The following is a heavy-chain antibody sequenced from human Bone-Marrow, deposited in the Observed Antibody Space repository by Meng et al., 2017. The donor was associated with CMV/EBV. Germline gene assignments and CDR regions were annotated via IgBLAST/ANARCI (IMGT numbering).Heavy chain of an antibody. D-gene: IGHD2-15*01. CDR3: ARVGGYCSGGSCYYNGMDV. Sequence: GASLKISCAASGFTVSSNYMSWVRQAPGKGLEWVAVISYDGSNKYYADSVKGRFTISRDNSKNTLYLQMNSLRAEDTAVYYGARVGGYCSGGSCYYNGMDVWGQGTTVTVSS. J-gene: IGHJ6*02. CDR1: GFTVSSNY. V-gene: IGHV3-30-3*01. CDR2: ISYDGSNK.